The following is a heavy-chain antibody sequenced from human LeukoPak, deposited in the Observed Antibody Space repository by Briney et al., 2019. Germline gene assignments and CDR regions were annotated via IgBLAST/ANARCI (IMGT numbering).Heavy chain of an antibody. Sequence: GGSLRLSCAASGFTFSSYAMHWVRQAPGKGLEWVSIIYSGGTTYYADSVKGRFTISRDNSKNTLHLQMNSLRAEDTAVYYCARVLWNGDYPRFDYWGQGNLVTVSS. CDR1: GFTFSSYA. J-gene: IGHJ4*02. V-gene: IGHV3-53*01. CDR3: ARVLWNGDYPRFDY. CDR2: IYSGGTT. D-gene: IGHD4-17*01.